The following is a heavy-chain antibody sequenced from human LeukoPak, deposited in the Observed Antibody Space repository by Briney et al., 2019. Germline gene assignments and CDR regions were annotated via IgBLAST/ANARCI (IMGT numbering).Heavy chain of an antibody. Sequence: ASVKVSCKASGYTFTGYYMPWVRQAPGQGLEWMGWINPNSGGTNYAQKFQGRVTMTRDTSISTAYMELSRLRSDDTAVYYCAREVQQWLVPAGIWGQGTMVTVSS. D-gene: IGHD6-19*01. J-gene: IGHJ3*02. CDR2: INPNSGGT. V-gene: IGHV1-2*02. CDR1: GYTFTGYY. CDR3: AREVQQWLVPAGI.